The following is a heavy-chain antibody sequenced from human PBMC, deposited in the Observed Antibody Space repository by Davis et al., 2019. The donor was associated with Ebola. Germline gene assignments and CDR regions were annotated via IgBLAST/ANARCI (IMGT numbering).Heavy chain of an antibody. CDR3: ARPADFGGNSWWFDP. Sequence: ASVKVSCKASGYRFTSYGISWVRQAPGQGLEWMGWISANDGNTHYAQTLQGRVIMTRDTSTSTAYLELRSLRSDDTAVYYCARPADFGGNSWWFDPWGQGTLVTVSS. J-gene: IGHJ5*02. CDR1: GYRFTSYG. V-gene: IGHV1-18*01. CDR2: ISANDGNT. D-gene: IGHD4-23*01.